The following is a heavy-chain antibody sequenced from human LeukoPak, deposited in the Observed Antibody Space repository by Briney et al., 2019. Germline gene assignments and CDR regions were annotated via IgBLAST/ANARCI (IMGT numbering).Heavy chain of an antibody. V-gene: IGHV3-48*03. CDR2: ISSSGTTI. CDR1: GFTFSSYE. Sequence: GGSLRLSCAASGFTFSSYEMNWVRQAPGKGLEWVSYISSSGTTIYYADSVKGRFTISRDNAKNSLYLQMNSLRAGDTAVYYCARGGTYYEASDYWGQGTLVTVSS. CDR3: ARGGTYYEASDY. J-gene: IGHJ4*02. D-gene: IGHD1-26*01.